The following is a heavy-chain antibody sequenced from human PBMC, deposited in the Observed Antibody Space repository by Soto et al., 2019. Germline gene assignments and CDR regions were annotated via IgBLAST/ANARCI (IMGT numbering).Heavy chain of an antibody. Sequence: XGCLRLSCAASGFSFSSYAMSWVRQAPGKGLEWVSAISGSGGSTYYADSVKGRFTISRDNSKNTLYLQMNSLRAEDTAVYYCAKPSDLVAHWAGWYPFGYCGQGTLVTVSS. J-gene: IGHJ4*02. CDR1: GFSFSSYA. V-gene: IGHV3-23*01. CDR2: ISGSGGST. D-gene: IGHD6-19*01. CDR3: AKPSDLVAHWAGWYPFGY.